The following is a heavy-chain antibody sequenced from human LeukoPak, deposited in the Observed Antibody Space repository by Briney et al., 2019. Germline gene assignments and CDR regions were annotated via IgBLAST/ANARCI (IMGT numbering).Heavy chain of an antibody. CDR3: AKTQGYYDC. J-gene: IGHJ4*02. CDR1: GFTLTDQY. D-gene: IGHD3-22*01. V-gene: IGHV3-23*01. CDR2: IGVGGTT. Sequence: GGSLRLSCAASGFTLTDQYMTWVRQAPGKGLEWVSGIGVGGTTYYADSVKGRFTISRDTSKNTLYLQMNSLRAEDTAVYYCAKTQGYYDCWGQGTLVTVSS.